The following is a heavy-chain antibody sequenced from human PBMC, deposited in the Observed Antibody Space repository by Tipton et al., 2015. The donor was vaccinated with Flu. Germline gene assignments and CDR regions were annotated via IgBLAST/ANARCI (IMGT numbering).Heavy chain of an antibody. V-gene: IGHV1-69*01. CDR2: IITIFGTA. CDR3: ARSKEFVVVVAATPGFDY. CDR1: GGTFSSYA. J-gene: IGHJ4*02. D-gene: IGHD2-15*01. Sequence: QVQLVQSGAEVKKPGSSVKVSCKASGGTFSSYAISWVRQAPGQGLEWMGGIITIFGTANYAQKFQGRVTITADESTSQAYMELNSLISEDTPVYYCARSKEFVVVVAATPGFDYWGQGPLVTVSS.